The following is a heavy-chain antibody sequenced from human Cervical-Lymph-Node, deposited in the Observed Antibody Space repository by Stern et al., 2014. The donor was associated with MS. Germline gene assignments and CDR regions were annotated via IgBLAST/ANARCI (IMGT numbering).Heavy chain of an antibody. V-gene: IGHV1-69*09. Sequence: VQLVESGAEVKKPGSSVKVSCKASGGTFSSYTISWVRQAPGQGLEWMGRIIPILGIANYAQKFQGRVTITADKSTSTAYMELSSLRSEDTAVYYCARVSPAVGYYYGMDVWGQGTTVTVSS. CDR3: ARVSPAVGYYYGMDV. CDR2: IIPILGIA. CDR1: GGTFSSYT. D-gene: IGHD2-2*01. J-gene: IGHJ6*02.